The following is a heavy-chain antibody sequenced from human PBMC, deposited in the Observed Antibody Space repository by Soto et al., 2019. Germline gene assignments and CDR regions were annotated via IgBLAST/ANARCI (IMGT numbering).Heavy chain of an antibody. V-gene: IGHV3-30-3*01. Sequence: QVQLVESGGGVVQPGRSLRLSCAASGFTFSSYAMHWVRQAPGKGLEWVAVISYDGSNKYYADSVKGRFTISRDNSKNTLYLQMNSLRAEDTAVYYCASGYCSSTSCQDWGFDPWGQGTLVTVSS. CDR1: GFTFSSYA. J-gene: IGHJ5*02. D-gene: IGHD2-2*01. CDR2: ISYDGSNK. CDR3: ASGYCSSTSCQDWGFDP.